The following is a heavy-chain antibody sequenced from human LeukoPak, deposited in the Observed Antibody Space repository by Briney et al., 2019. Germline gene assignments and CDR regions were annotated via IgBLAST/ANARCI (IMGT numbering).Heavy chain of an antibody. J-gene: IGHJ4*02. CDR3: ARTISIRSDTWGDIKYFDY. Sequence: SETLSLTCSVSGGSISSSSYHWDWIRQSPGKGLEWIGDIYYSGDTHYKPSLKSRLTISVDTSKNQFSLRLSPVTAADTAVYYCARTISIRSDTWGDIKYFDYWGQGTLVTVSS. CDR2: IYYSGDT. CDR1: GGSISSSSYH. D-gene: IGHD3-10*01. V-gene: IGHV4-39*01.